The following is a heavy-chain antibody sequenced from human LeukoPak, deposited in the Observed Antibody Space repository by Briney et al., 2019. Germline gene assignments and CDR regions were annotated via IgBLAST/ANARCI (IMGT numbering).Heavy chain of an antibody. V-gene: IGHV1-69*04. J-gene: IGHJ5*02. CDR1: GGTFSSYA. D-gene: IGHD2-21*02. CDR3: ARAPILGCGGDCYLVGWFDP. Sequence: GASVKVSCKASGGTFSSYAISWVRQAPGQGLEWMGRIIPILGIANYAQKFQGRVTITADKSTSTAYMELGSLRSEDTAVYYCARAPILGCGGDCYLVGWFDPWGQGTLVTVSS. CDR2: IIPILGIA.